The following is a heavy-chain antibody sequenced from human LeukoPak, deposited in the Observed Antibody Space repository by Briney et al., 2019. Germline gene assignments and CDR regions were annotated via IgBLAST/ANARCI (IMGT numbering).Heavy chain of an antibody. CDR2: ISGSGGST. CDR3: AAGIPTSNYFDY. D-gene: IGHD1-14*01. V-gene: IGHV3-23*01. CDR1: GFTFSSYA. Sequence: AGGSLRLSCAASGFTFSSYAINWVRQAPGKGLEWVSAISGSGGSTYYADSVKGRFTISRDNSKNTLYLQMNSLRAEDTAVYYCAAGIPTSNYFDYWGQGTLVTVSS. J-gene: IGHJ4*02.